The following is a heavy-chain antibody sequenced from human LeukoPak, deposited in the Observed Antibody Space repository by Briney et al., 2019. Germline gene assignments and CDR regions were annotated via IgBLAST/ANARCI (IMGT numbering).Heavy chain of an antibody. V-gene: IGHV1-69*13. CDR2: IIPMFGTA. D-gene: IGHD6-13*01. Sequence: GASVKVSCKASGGTFSSYAISWVRQAPGQGLEWMGGIIPMFGTANYAQKFQGRVTITADESANIAYMELSSLRSEDTAVCYCARGPFPPAATVATNNWFDPWGQGTLVTVSS. CDR3: ARGPFPPAATVATNNWFDP. CDR1: GGTFSSYA. J-gene: IGHJ5*02.